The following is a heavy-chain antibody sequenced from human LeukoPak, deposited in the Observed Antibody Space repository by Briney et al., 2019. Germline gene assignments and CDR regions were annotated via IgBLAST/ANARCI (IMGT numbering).Heavy chain of an antibody. CDR3: ARIPLGYSGAYYFVY. V-gene: IGHV4-4*09. CDR2: ISSSGSV. CDR1: RGSLSGSIRSYY. Sequence: SETLSLTCTVSRGSLSGSIRSYYWSWLRQSPGKGLEWIGYISSSGSVNDNPSLRSRVTISVDTSKNQFFLSLSSVSAADTAVYYCARIPLGYSGAYYFVYWGQGTLVTVSP. D-gene: IGHD5-12*01. J-gene: IGHJ4*02.